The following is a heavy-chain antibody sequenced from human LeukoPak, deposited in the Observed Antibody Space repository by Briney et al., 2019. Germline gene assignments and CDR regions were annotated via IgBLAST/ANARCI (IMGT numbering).Heavy chain of an antibody. J-gene: IGHJ4*02. Sequence: GGSLRLSCAASGFTFSSYSMNWVRQAPGKGLEWVSSISSSSSYIYYADSVKGRFTISRDNAKNSLYLQMKSPRAEDTAVYYCARVAHYYHLDQWGQGTLVTVSS. CDR3: ARVAHYYHLDQ. V-gene: IGHV3-21*01. CDR1: GFTFSSYS. D-gene: IGHD1-26*01. CDR2: ISSSSSYI.